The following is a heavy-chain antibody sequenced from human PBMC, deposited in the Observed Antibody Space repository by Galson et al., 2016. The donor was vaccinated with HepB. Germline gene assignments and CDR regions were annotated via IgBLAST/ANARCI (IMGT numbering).Heavy chain of an antibody. CDR3: ARVNSFGYYFYYAMDA. CDR2: INPSGGRT. V-gene: IGHV1-46*01. Sequence: SVKVSCKASGYTFTTYYMHWVRQAPGQGLEWMGVINPSGGRTSYAQKFQGRVTMTRDTSTSTVYMELSSLRSEDTAVYYCARVNSFGYYFYYAMDAWGQGTAVTVSS. J-gene: IGHJ6*02. CDR1: GYTFTTYY. D-gene: IGHD5-18*01.